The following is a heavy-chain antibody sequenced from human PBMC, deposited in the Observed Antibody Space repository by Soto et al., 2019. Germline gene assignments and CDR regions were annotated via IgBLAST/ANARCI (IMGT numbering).Heavy chain of an antibody. D-gene: IGHD2-15*01. V-gene: IGHV1-2*04. CDR3: AREGGYCSGGSCYPPED. J-gene: IGHJ4*02. CDR1: GYTFTGYY. Sequence: QVQLVQSGAEVKKPGASVKVSCKASGYTFTGYYMHWVRQAPGQGLEWMGWINPNSGGTNYAQKVQGWVTMTRDTSISTAYMELSRLRSDDTAVYYCAREGGYCSGGSCYPPEDWGQGTLVTVSS. CDR2: INPNSGGT.